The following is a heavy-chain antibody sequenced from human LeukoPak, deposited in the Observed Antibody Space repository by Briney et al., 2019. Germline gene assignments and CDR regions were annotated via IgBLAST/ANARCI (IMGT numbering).Heavy chain of an antibody. CDR1: GYTFTSYG. CDR2: INPYNGNT. J-gene: IGHJ5*02. CDR3: ALCDVYDFWSGYYPNWFDG. Sequence: ASVKVSCKASGYTFTSYGISWVRQAPGQGLEWRGWINPYNGNTNYAQKLQGRVTMTTDTSTITAYMVLKRLRCEDTAVYYCALCDVYDFWSGYYPNWFDGWGQGTLVTVSS. D-gene: IGHD3-3*01. V-gene: IGHV1-18*01.